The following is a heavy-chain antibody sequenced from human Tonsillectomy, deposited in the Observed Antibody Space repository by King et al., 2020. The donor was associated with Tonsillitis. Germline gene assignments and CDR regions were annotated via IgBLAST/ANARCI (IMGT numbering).Heavy chain of an antibody. D-gene: IGHD2-2*02. CDR3: ARDRDCSSTSCYNAFDI. CDR2: IPYDGTNK. Sequence: VQLVESGGGVVQPGRSLRLSCAASGFTFSTYAMHWVRQAPGKGLEWVAVIPYDGTNKYYADSVKGRFTISRDNSKNTLYLQMNSLRAEDTAVYYCARDRDCSSTSCYNAFDIWGQGTMVTVSS. CDR1: GFTFSTYA. J-gene: IGHJ3*02. V-gene: IGHV3-30*04.